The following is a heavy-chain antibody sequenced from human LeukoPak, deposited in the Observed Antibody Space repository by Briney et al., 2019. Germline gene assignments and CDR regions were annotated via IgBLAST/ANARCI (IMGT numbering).Heavy chain of an antibody. Sequence: SETLSLTCTVPGGSISSYYWSWIRQPPGKGLEWIGYIYYSGSTNYNPSLKRRVTISVDTSKNQFSLKLSSVTAADTAVYYCASRSGWYVEYWGQGTLVTVSS. CDR3: ASRSGWYVEY. V-gene: IGHV4-59*01. CDR1: GGSISSYY. J-gene: IGHJ4*02. CDR2: IYYSGST. D-gene: IGHD6-19*01.